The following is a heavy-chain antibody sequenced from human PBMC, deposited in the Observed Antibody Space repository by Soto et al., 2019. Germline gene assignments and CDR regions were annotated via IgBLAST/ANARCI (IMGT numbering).Heavy chain of an antibody. CDR3: ARLTYYYGSGSYTPISYYYYYMDV. CDR1: GYTFTSYG. V-gene: IGHV1-18*01. D-gene: IGHD3-10*01. J-gene: IGHJ6*03. Sequence: QVQLEQSGAEVKKPGASVKVSCKASGYTFTSYGISWVRQAPGQGLEWMGWISAYNGNTNYAQKLQGRVTMTTDTSTSTAYMELRSLRSDDTAVYYCARLTYYYGSGSYTPISYYYYYMDVWGKGTTVTVSS. CDR2: ISAYNGNT.